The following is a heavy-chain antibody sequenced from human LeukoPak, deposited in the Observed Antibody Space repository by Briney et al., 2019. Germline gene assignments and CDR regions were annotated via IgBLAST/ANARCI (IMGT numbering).Heavy chain of an antibody. Sequence: SVKVSCKASGGTFSFYAINWVRQAPGQGLEWMGRIIPIPGMANYAQKFQGRVTITADSSTSTAYMEVSSLRSEDTAVYYCARAVVVARGLMAYFDYWGQGTLVTVSS. J-gene: IGHJ4*02. V-gene: IGHV1-69*04. CDR1: GGTFSFYA. CDR3: ARAVVVARGLMAYFDY. D-gene: IGHD3-10*01. CDR2: IIPIPGMA.